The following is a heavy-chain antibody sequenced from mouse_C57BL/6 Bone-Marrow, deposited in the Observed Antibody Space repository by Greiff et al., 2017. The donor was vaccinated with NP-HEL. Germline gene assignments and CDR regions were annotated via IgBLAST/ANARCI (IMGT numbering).Heavy chain of an antibody. V-gene: IGHV1-55*01. Sequence: QVQLQQSGAELVKPGASVKMSCKASGYTFTSYWITWVKQRPGQGLEWIGDIYPGSGSTNYNEKFKSKATLTVDKSSSTAYMQLTSLTSEYSAVSYCARGEYDYHYYGMDYWGGGSSVAVS. D-gene: IGHD2-4*01. J-gene: IGHJ4*01. CDR3: ARGEYDYHYYGMDY. CDR2: IYPGSGST. CDR1: GYTFTSYW.